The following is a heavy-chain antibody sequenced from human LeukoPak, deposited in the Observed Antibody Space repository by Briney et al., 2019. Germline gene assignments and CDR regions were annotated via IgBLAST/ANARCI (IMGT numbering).Heavy chain of an antibody. CDR3: ARAGAGELSLYGY. CDR2: IYYSGST. Sequence: SETLSLTCTVSGGSISSYYWSWIRQPPGKGLEWIGYIYYSGSTNYNPSLKSRVTISVDTSKNQFSLKLSSVTAADTGVYYCARAGAGELSLYGYWGQGTLVTVSS. V-gene: IGHV4-59*01. J-gene: IGHJ4*02. D-gene: IGHD3-16*02. CDR1: GGSISSYY.